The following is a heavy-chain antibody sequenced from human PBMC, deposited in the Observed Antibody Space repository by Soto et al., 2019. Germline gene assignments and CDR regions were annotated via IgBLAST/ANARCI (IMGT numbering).Heavy chain of an antibody. CDR3: ARCRGSSGYFWFAP. Sequence: GASVKVSCKTSGYIFTNYGITWVRQAPGQGLEWVGWISGHNDNTKYAQKVQGRVTLTTDTSTSTAYMELRNLISDYTAVYHCARCRGSSGYFWFAPWGPGTLGTVSS. D-gene: IGHD5-12*01. V-gene: IGHV1-18*01. CDR2: ISGHNDNT. J-gene: IGHJ5*02. CDR1: GYIFTNYG.